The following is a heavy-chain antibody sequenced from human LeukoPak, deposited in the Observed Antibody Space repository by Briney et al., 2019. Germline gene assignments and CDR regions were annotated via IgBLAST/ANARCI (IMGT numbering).Heavy chain of an antibody. CDR1: GGSISTYY. J-gene: IGHJ4*02. Sequence: SETLSLTCTVSGGSISTYYWSWIRQPPGKGLEWIGHIYYSGSTNYNPSLKSRVTISVDTSNNQFSLKLTSVTAADTAVYYCARQVGYSSGWYIYWGQGTLVTVSS. CDR2: IYYSGST. D-gene: IGHD6-19*01. CDR3: ARQVGYSSGWYIY. V-gene: IGHV4-59*08.